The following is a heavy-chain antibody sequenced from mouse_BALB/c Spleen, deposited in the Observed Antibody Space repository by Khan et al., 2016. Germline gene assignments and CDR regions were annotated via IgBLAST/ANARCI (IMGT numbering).Heavy chain of an antibody. Sequence: QLQASGPGLVKPSQSLSLTCTVTGYSITSGYGWNWIRQFPGNKLEWMGYISYSGSTNYNPSLKSRISITRDTSKHQFFLQLYSVTTEDTATYYCARTARIKYWGQGTTLTVSS. V-gene: IGHV3-2*02. D-gene: IGHD1-2*01. CDR1: GYSITSGYG. CDR3: ARTARIKY. CDR2: ISYSGST. J-gene: IGHJ2*01.